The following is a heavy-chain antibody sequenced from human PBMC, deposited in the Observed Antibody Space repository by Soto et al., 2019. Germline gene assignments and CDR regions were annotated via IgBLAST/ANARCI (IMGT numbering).Heavy chain of an antibody. CDR3: ARGDTILGVVGRYYYGMDV. CDR1: GVSVRSGSYY. J-gene: IGHJ6*02. D-gene: IGHD3-3*01. Sequence: PSETLSLTCTVSGVSVRSGSYYWSWIRRPPGKGLEWIGYIYYSGSTNYNPSLKSRVTISVDTSKNQFSLKRSSVTAADTAVYYCARGDTILGVVGRYYYGMDVWGQGTTVTVSS. CDR2: IYYSGST. V-gene: IGHV4-61*01.